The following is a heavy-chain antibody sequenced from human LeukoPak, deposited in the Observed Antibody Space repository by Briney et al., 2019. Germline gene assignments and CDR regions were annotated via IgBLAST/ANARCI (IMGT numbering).Heavy chain of an antibody. CDR3: ARFPYMDV. CDR1: GSTFSSFG. Sequence: PGGSLRLSCAASGSTFSSFGMNWVRQAPGKGLEWVSYISSSSSAIYYADSVKGRFTISRDNAKNSLYLHMNSLRAEDTAVYYCARFPYMDVWGKGTTVTVSS. CDR2: ISSSSSAI. J-gene: IGHJ6*03. V-gene: IGHV3-48*04.